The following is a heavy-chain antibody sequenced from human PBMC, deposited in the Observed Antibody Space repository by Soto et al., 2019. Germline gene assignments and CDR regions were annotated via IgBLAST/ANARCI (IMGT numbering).Heavy chain of an antibody. Sequence: GRSLRLSCAASGFSFSSYAMSWVRQAPGKGLEWVSTISGSDGKTFYADSVKGRFSISRDTSKNTLYLQMNSLRADDTAVYYCARWSYLDYWGQGTRVTVS. V-gene: IGHV3-23*01. CDR1: GFSFSSYA. J-gene: IGHJ4*02. CDR2: ISGSDGKT. CDR3: ARWSYLDY. D-gene: IGHD3-3*01.